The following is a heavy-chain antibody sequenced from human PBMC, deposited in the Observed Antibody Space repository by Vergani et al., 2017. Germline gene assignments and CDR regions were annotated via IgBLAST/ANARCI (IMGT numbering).Heavy chain of an antibody. J-gene: IGHJ6*03. Sequence: EVQLLEPGGGLVQPGGSLRLPCAASGFTFSSYARSWVRQAPGKGLEWVSAISGSGGSTYYADSVKGRFTSSRDNSKNTRYLQMNSRRAEDTAVYYCAKDGAVASTFDYYYYYYMDVWGKGTTVTVSS. V-gene: IGHV3-23*01. CDR1: GFTFSSYA. CDR3: AKDGAVASTFDYYYYYYMDV. D-gene: IGHD6-19*01. CDR2: ISGSGGST.